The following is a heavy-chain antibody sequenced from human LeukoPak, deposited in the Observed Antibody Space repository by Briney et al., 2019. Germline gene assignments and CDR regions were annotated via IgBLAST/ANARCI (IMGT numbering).Heavy chain of an antibody. D-gene: IGHD3-10*01. CDR3: AGHVAVGSRNYFDS. CDR1: GGSISTYF. J-gene: IGHJ4*02. V-gene: IGHV4-4*07. Sequence: SETLSLTCTVSGGSISTYFWSWIRQPAGKGLEWIGRIYASGNTNYNPSLKSRVTMSVDTSMSQFSLRLSSVTAADTAIYYCAGHVAVGSRNYFDSWGQGTPITVSS. CDR2: IYASGNT.